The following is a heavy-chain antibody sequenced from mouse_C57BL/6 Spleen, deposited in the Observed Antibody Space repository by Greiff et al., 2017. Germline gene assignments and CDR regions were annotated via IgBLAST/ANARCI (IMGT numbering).Heavy chain of an antibody. D-gene: IGHD1-1*01. CDR2: IYPGDGDT. J-gene: IGHJ1*03. V-gene: IGHV1-82*01. CDR1: GYAFSSSW. Sequence: QVQLQQSGPELVKPGASVKISCKASGYAFSSSWMNWVKQRPGKGLEWIGRIYPGDGDTNYNGKFKGKATLTADTSSSTAYMQLSSLTSESSAVYFCARYGCYGGGCVGYFDVWGTGTTVTVSS. CDR3: ARYGCYGGGCVGYFDV.